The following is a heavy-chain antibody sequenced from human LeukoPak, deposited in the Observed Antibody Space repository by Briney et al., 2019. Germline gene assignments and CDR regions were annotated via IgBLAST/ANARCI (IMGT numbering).Heavy chain of an antibody. J-gene: IGHJ6*02. Sequence: PGGSLRLSCAASGFTFSSYWMHWVRQAPGKGLVWFSRINSDGSSTSDAGSVRGRFTISRDNAKNTLYLQVNSLRVEDTAVYYCARAGGSSSSVPYYYGMDVWGQGTTVTVSS. D-gene: IGHD6-13*01. CDR1: GFTFSSYW. CDR2: INSDGSST. V-gene: IGHV3-74*01. CDR3: ARAGGSSSSVPYYYGMDV.